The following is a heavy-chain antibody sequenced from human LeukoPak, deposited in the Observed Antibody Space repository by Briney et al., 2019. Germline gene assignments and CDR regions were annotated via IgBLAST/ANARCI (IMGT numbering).Heavy chain of an antibody. CDR2: INPNSGGT. Sequence: ASVKVSCKASGYTFTGYYIHWVRQAPGQGLEWMGWINPNSGGTNYAQKFQGRVTMTRDTSISTAYMELSRLRSDDTAVYYCATALRGIAAAGTRSGIDYWGQGTLVTVSS. V-gene: IGHV1-2*02. CDR3: ATALRGIAAAGTRSGIDY. D-gene: IGHD6-13*01. J-gene: IGHJ4*02. CDR1: GYTFTGYY.